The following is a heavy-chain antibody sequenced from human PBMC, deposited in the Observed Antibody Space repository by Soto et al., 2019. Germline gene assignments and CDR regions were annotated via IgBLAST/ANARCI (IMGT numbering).Heavy chain of an antibody. J-gene: IGHJ6*02. CDR3: ARNMAAAGTLYGEDGMDV. CDR1: GGTFSSYA. Sequence: SVKVSCKASGGTFSSYAISWVRQAPGQGLEWMGGIIPIFGTANYAQKFQGRVTITADKSTSTAYMELSSLRSEDTAVYYCARNMAAAGTLYGEDGMDVWGQGTTVTVSS. D-gene: IGHD6-13*01. V-gene: IGHV1-69*06. CDR2: IIPIFGTA.